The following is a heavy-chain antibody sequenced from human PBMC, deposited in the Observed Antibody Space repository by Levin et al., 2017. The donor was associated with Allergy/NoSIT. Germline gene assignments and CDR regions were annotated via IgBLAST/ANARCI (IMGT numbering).Heavy chain of an antibody. Sequence: GGSLRLSCAASGFTFSSYAMSWVRQAPGKGLEWVSAISGSGGSKYYADSVKGRFTISRDNSKNTLYLQMNSLRAEDTAVYYCAKEPCGGDCYSSLFDYWGQGTLVTVSS. CDR1: GFTFSSYA. D-gene: IGHD2-21*02. V-gene: IGHV3-23*01. CDR3: AKEPCGGDCYSSLFDY. CDR2: ISGSGGSK. J-gene: IGHJ4*02.